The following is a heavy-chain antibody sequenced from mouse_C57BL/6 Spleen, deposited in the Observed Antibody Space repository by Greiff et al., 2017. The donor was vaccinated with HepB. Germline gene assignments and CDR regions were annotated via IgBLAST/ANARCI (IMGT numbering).Heavy chain of an antibody. CDR2: IDPETGGT. V-gene: IGHV1-15*01. CDR1: GYTFTDYE. CDR3: TRRGVTAVGYFDV. Sequence: QVQLQQSGAELVRPGASVTLSCKASGYTFTDYEMHWVKQTPVHGLEWIGAIDPETGGTAYNQKFKGKAILTADKSSSTAYMELRSLTSEDSAVYYCTRRGVTAVGYFDVWGTGTTVTVSS. D-gene: IGHD1-1*01. J-gene: IGHJ1*03.